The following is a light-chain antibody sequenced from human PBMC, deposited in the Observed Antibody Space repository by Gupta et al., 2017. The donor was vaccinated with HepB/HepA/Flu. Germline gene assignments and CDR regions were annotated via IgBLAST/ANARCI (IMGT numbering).Light chain of an antibody. V-gene: IGLV1-40*01. CDR3: QSYDSSLSGHVV. J-gene: IGLJ2*01. CDR1: SPNIGAGYD. Sequence: QSVLTQPPSVSGAPGQRVPTPCTGRSPNIGAGYDVHWYQQLPGTAPKLLIYGNSNRPSGVPDRFSGSKSGTSASLAITGLQAEDEADYYCQSYDSSLSGHVVFGGGTKLTVL. CDR2: GNS.